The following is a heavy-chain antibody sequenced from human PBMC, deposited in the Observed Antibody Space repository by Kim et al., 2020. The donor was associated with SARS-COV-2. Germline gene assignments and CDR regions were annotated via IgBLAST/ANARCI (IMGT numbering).Heavy chain of an antibody. CDR2: FDPEDGET. J-gene: IGHJ4*02. CDR3: ATDLYYDSRFDY. D-gene: IGHD3-22*01. Sequence: ASVKVSCKVSGYTLTELSMHWVRQAPGKGLEWMGGFDPEDGETIYAQKFQGRVTMTEDTSTDTAYMELSSLRSEDTAVYYCATDLYYDSRFDYWGQGTLVTVSS. CDR1: GYTLTELS. V-gene: IGHV1-24*01.